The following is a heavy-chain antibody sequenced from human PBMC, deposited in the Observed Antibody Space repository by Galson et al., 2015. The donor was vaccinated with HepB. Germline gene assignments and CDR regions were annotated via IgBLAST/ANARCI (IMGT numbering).Heavy chain of an antibody. V-gene: IGHV3-23*01. J-gene: IGHJ5*02. CDR2: ISGSGGST. CDR3: AKDRLKDPRGWFDP. Sequence: SLRLSCAASGFTFSSYAMSWVRQAPGKGLEWVSAISGSGGSTYYADPVKGRFTISRDNSKNTLYLQMNSLRAEDTAVYHCAKDRLKDPRGWFDPWGQGTLVTVPS. CDR1: GFTFSSYA.